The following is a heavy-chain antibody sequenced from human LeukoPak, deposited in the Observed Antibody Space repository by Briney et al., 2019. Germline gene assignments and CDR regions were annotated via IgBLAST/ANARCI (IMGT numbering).Heavy chain of an antibody. V-gene: IGHV1-69*06. J-gene: IGHJ4*02. CDR1: GGTFSSYA. D-gene: IGHD4-11*01. CDR2: IIPIFGTA. Sequence: ASVKVSCKASGGTFSSYAISWVRQAPGQGLEWMGGIIPIFGTANYAQKFQGRVTITADKSTSTAYMELSSLRSEDTAVYYCARCPQDYLDYFDYWGQGTLVTVSS. CDR3: ARCPQDYLDYFDY.